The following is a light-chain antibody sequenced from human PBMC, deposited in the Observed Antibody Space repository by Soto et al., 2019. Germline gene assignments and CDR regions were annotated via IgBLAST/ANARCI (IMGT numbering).Light chain of an antibody. V-gene: IGKV1-39*01. J-gene: IGKJ4*01. CDR1: QTIRSH. CDR2: ATS. Sequence: DIQITHFPASLSASVVDRVTITFLASQTIRSHLNWYQQKPGEAPKVVIYATSTLQSGVPSRFNGSVSGTDFTLSISSLQPEDFATYYCQKTYRTPLTFGGGTKVDIK. CDR3: QKTYRTPLT.